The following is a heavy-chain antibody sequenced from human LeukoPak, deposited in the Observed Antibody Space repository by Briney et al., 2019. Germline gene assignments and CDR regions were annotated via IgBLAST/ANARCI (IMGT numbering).Heavy chain of an antibody. V-gene: IGHV1-46*01. Sequence: ASVKVSCKASGYTFTIYYMHWVRQAPGQGLEWMGKINPSGGSTSYAQKLQGRVTMTRDMSTSTAYMELSSLRSEDTAVYYCARDTMVRGVIINYWGQGTLVTVSS. D-gene: IGHD3-10*01. CDR3: ARDTMVRGVIINY. J-gene: IGHJ4*02. CDR1: GYTFTIYY. CDR2: INPSGGST.